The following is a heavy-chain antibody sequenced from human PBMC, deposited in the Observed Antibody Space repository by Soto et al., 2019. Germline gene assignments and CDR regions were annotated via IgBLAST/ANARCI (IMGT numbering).Heavy chain of an antibody. CDR2: IIPIFGTT. CDR1: ADSFSSYG. D-gene: IGHD3-3*01. J-gene: IGHJ4*02. V-gene: IGHV1-69*01. CDR3: ARVFPDGWVEPGVVRGYLDT. Sequence: QVQLVQSGAEVKEPGSAVKVSCKAPADSFSSYGISWVRQAPGQGLEWMGGIIPIFGTTNYAEKFQGSDTISAEESTNTAYMEWSSLRSEDTALYYCARVFPDGWVEPGVVRGYLDTWGRGTLVTVSS.